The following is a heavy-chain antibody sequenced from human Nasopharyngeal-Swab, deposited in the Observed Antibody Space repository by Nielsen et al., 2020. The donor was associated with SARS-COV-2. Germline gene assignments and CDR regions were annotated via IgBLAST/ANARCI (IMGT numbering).Heavy chain of an antibody. CDR1: GGSISSGSYY. D-gene: IGHD4-11*01. CDR2: IYTNGST. Sequence: SETLSLTCTVSGGSISSGSYYWSWIRQPAGKGLEWIGRIYTNGSTNYNPSLKSRVTISVDTSKNQFSLKLSSVTAADTAVYYCARDGDYTDVWGQGTTVTVSS. J-gene: IGHJ6*02. V-gene: IGHV4-61*02. CDR3: ARDGDYTDV.